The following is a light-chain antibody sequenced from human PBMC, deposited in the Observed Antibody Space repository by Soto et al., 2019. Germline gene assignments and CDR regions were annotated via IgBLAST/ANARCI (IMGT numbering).Light chain of an antibody. V-gene: IGKV1-33*01. Sequence: DIRMTQSPSSLSASVGDRVTITCQASQDIRNFLNWYQQKPGKAPKLLIYDASKLETGVPSRFSGSGSGADFTFTISNLQPEDIATYYCQQFDDPRYSFGQGTKLEIK. CDR1: QDIRNF. CDR3: QQFDDPRYS. CDR2: DAS. J-gene: IGKJ2*01.